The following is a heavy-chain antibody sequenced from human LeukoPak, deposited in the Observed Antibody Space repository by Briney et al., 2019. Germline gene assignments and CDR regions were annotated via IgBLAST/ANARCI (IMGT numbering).Heavy chain of an antibody. CDR2: IYFGGTT. D-gene: IGHD5/OR15-5a*01. CDR1: GFTVSSNY. Sequence: GGSLRLSCAASGFTVSSNYMTWVRQAPGQGLEWVSVIYFGGTTYYADSVKGRFTISRDNSKNTVYPQMNSLRVEDTAVYYCARGDGVYVYWGQGTLVTVSS. J-gene: IGHJ4*02. V-gene: IGHV3-53*01. CDR3: ARGDGVYVY.